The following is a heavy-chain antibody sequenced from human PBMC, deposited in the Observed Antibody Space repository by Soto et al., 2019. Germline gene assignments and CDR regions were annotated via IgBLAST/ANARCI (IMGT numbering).Heavy chain of an antibody. CDR1: SGSVNSSNW. D-gene: IGHD6-13*01. J-gene: IGHJ4*02. CDR2: IYHGGSA. V-gene: IGHV4-4*02. Sequence: QVQLRESGPGLVKPSGTLFLTCAVSSGSVNSSNWWSWVRQPPGKGLEWIGEIYHGGSANYNPSLRSRVTMSVDKPKNQVFLQLSSVTAADTAVYYCARDPAAAGTFDYWGQGTLVTVSS. CDR3: ARDPAAAGTFDY.